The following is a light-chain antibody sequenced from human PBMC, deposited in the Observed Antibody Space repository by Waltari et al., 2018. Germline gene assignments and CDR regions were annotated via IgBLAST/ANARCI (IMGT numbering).Light chain of an antibody. V-gene: IGKV1-5*03. CDR2: KAS. Sequence: DIQMTQSPSTLSASVGDRVTITCRASQSISSWLAWYQQKPGKTPKLLIYKASSLESGVPSRFSGSGSGTEFTLTISSLQPDDFATYYCQQYNSYPYTFGQGTKLEI. CDR1: QSISSW. J-gene: IGKJ2*01. CDR3: QQYNSYPYT.